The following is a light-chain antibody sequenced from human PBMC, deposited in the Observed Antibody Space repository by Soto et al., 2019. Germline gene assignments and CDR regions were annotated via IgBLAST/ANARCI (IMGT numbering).Light chain of an antibody. J-gene: IGKJ1*01. CDR1: QGITSY. V-gene: IGKV1-9*01. CDR2: AAS. CDR3: QQYNTYWT. Sequence: DIQLTQSPSFLSASVGDRVTITCRASQGITSYLAWYQQKPGKAPKLLIYAASSLQSGVPSRFSGSGSGTEFTLTISGLQSDDFATYSCQQYNTYWTFGPGTKVDIK.